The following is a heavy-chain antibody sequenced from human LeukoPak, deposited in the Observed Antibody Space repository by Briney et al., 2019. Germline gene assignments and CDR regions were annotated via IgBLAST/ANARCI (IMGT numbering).Heavy chain of an antibody. V-gene: IGHV4-34*01. CDR1: GGSFSGYY. D-gene: IGHD5-24*01. CDR2: INHSGST. Sequence: PSETLSLTCAVYGGSFSGYYWSWIRQPPGKGLEWIGVINHSGSTNYNPSLKSRVTISVDTSKNQFSLKMKSVTAADTAIYYCASHAPHMADAFDIWGQGTMVTVSS. CDR3: ASHAPHMADAFDI. J-gene: IGHJ3*02.